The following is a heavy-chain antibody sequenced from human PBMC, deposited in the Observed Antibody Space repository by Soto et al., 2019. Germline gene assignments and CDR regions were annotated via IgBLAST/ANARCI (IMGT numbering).Heavy chain of an antibody. J-gene: IGHJ4*02. CDR3: ARHGYNYGGGYFDY. D-gene: IGHD5-18*01. V-gene: IGHV3-66*04. Sequence: EVQLVESGGGLVQPGGSLRLSCAASGVTVSSNSMSWVRQAPGKGLAWVSVIYSGGSTYYADSVKGRFTISRDNSKNTLYLQMNSLRAEDTAVYYCARHGYNYGGGYFDYWGQGTLVTVSS. CDR2: IYSGGST. CDR1: GVTVSSNS.